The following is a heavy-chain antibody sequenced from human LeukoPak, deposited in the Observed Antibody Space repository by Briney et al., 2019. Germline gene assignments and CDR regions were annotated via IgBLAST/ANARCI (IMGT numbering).Heavy chain of an antibody. Sequence: GESLKISCKGAGYTFTNYWIGRVRQMPGKGLEWMGIMHPGDSNTRYSPSFQGQVTISVDKSISTAYLQWSSLKASDTAMYYCVRQEGSASWGYYGVDVWGQGTTVTVSS. V-gene: IGHV5-51*01. D-gene: IGHD2-2*01. CDR3: VRQEGSASWGYYGVDV. CDR1: GYTFTNYW. CDR2: MHPGDSNT. J-gene: IGHJ6*02.